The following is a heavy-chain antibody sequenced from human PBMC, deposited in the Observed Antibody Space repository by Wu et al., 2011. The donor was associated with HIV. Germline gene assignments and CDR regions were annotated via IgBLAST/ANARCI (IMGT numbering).Heavy chain of an antibody. Sequence: QVQPVQSGAEVKKPGSSAKVSCKASGGTFNSYAISWVRQAPGQGLEWMGRIIPIFGAANYTQKFQGTVTITADKSTNTAYMELNSLRSEDTAIYYCARQEKGAFDIWGQGTMVTVSS. J-gene: IGHJ3*02. V-gene: IGHV1-69*14. CDR3: ARQEKGAFDI. CDR2: IIPIFGAA. CDR1: GGTFNSYA.